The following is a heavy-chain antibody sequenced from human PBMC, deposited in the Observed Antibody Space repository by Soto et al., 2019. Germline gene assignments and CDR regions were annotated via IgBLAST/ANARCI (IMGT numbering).Heavy chain of an antibody. V-gene: IGHV3-23*01. Sequence: PGGSLRLSCAASGFTFSSYAMSWVRQAPGKGLEWVSAISGSGGSTYYADSVKGRFTISRDNSKNTLYLQMNSLRAEDTAVYYCAAGEGTSYYYYGMDVWGQGTTVTVSS. D-gene: IGHD7-27*01. CDR2: ISGSGGST. CDR3: AAGEGTSYYYYGMDV. CDR1: GFTFSSYA. J-gene: IGHJ6*02.